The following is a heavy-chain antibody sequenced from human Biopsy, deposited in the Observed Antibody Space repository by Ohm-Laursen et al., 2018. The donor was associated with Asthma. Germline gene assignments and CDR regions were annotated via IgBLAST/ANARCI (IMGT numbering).Heavy chain of an antibody. CDR1: YGSITSGGYY. Sequence: SETLSLTCTVSYGSITSGGYYWTWIRQHPGKGLVWFGFIYYSGSTYYNPSLKSRVSISIDTSKNQFSLKLSSVTAADTAVYYCARAQDYYDSRGYYRSFDYWGQGALVTVSS. CDR3: ARAQDYYDSRGYYRSFDY. D-gene: IGHD3-22*01. J-gene: IGHJ4*02. CDR2: IYYSGST. V-gene: IGHV4-31*03.